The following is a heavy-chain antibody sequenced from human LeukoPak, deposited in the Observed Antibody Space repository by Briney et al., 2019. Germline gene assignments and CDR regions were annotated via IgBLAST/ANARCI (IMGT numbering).Heavy chain of an antibody. CDR1: GYTFTDYY. D-gene: IGHD3/OR15-3a*01. Sequence: ASVSPACKASGYTFTDYYIYCVRQAPGQGLEWMGSINPVIAYTLHAQKFQGRVSMSADPSFNTAYMEPGGVVSDGPCLYYCARDHEDVVVLASAGLVSDRFATWGQGTLVTVSS. CDR3: ARDHEDVVVLASAGLVSDRFAT. CDR2: INPVIAYT. V-gene: IGHV1-2*02. J-gene: IGHJ5*02.